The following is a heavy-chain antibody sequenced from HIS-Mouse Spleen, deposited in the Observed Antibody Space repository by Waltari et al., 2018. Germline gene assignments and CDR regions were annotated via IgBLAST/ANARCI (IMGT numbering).Heavy chain of an antibody. D-gene: IGHD3-9*01. V-gene: IGHV1-24*01. CDR3: ATERPYLTGYNWFDP. CDR2: VEPEDGET. Sequence: QVQLVQSGAEVKKPGASVKVSCKVSGYTLPDLSMHWVRPAPGKGPEWMGGVEPEDGETIYAQKFQGRVTMTEDTSTDTAYMELSSLRSEDTAVYYCATERPYLTGYNWFDPWGQGTLVTVSS. J-gene: IGHJ5*02. CDR1: GYTLPDLS.